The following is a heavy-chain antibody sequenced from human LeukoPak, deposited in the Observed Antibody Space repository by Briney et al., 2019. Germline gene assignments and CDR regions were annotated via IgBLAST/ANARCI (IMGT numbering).Heavy chain of an antibody. CDR1: GYTFTNYY. CDR3: ASSPSFRGYDSRSYYGMDV. D-gene: IGHD5-12*01. CDR2: INPNSGGT. V-gene: IGHV1-2*02. J-gene: IGHJ6*02. Sequence: ASVKVSCKASGYTFTNYYIHWVRQAPGQGLEWMGWINPNSGGTNYAQKFQGRVTMTRDTSISTAYMELSRLRSDDTAVYYCASSPSFRGYDSRSYYGMDVWGQGTTVTVSS.